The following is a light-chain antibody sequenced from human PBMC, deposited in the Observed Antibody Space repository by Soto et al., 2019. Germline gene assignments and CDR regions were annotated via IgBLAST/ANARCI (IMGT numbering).Light chain of an antibody. J-gene: IGKJ4*01. Sequence: EIVLTQSPGTLSLSPGERATLSCRASQSVSSSYLAWYQQKPGQAPRLLIYGASSRATGIPDRISCSGSGTDFTLTISRLEPEDFPVYYCQQYGSSPLTFGGGTKVEIK. CDR1: QSVSSSY. V-gene: IGKV3-20*01. CDR3: QQYGSSPLT. CDR2: GAS.